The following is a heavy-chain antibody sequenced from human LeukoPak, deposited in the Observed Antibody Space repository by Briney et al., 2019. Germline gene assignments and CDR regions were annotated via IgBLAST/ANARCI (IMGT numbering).Heavy chain of an antibody. D-gene: IGHD1-14*01. CDR1: GFTFSSYW. V-gene: IGHV3-74*01. CDR2: IHSDEITT. CDR3: ATGPFSAFAI. Sequence: GGSLRLSCAASGFTFSSYWMHWVRQAPGKGLVWVAHIHSDEITTAYADSVKGRFTISRDNTRNMLYLQMNSLRVEDTAVYFCATGPFSAFAIWGRGTTLIVSS. J-gene: IGHJ3*02.